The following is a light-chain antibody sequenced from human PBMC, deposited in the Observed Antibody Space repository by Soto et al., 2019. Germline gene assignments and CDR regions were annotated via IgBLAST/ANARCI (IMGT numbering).Light chain of an antibody. CDR3: QWYASSTIT. CDR1: QSVAGSY. Sequence: EIVLTQSPGTLSLSPGERATLSCRASQSVAGSYLAWYQQKPGQAPRLLIYGASSRATGIPDRFSGSGSGTDFTLTISRLEPEDFAVYYCQWYASSTITFGQGTRLEIK. V-gene: IGKV3-20*01. CDR2: GAS. J-gene: IGKJ5*01.